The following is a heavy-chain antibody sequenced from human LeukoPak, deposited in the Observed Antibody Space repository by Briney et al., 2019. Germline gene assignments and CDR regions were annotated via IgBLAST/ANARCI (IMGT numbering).Heavy chain of an antibody. V-gene: IGHV3-30*04. CDR1: AFTFSTYS. CDR2: ISYDGPNK. Sequence: PGGSLRLSCAASAFTFSTYSMHWVRQAPGKGLEWVAAISYDGPNKNYADSVKGRFTISRDNSKNTLYLQMNSLRAEDTAAYYCARGLRIAVAGNIDYWGQGALVTVSS. J-gene: IGHJ4*02. D-gene: IGHD6-19*01. CDR3: ARGLRIAVAGNIDY.